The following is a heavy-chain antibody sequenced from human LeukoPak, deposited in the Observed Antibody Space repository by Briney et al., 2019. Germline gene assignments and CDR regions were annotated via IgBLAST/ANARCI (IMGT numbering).Heavy chain of an antibody. CDR2: IGTTGDT. J-gene: IGHJ4*02. Sequence: PGGSLRLSCEASGFTFSGYDMHWVRQATGKGLEWVSAIGTTGDTYYSDSVRGRFTISRENAKNSLDLQMNSLRARDTAVYYCARSPSYSSSWYALDSWGQGTLVTVSP. V-gene: IGHV3-13*01. CDR3: ARSPSYSSSWYALDS. D-gene: IGHD6-13*01. CDR1: GFTFSGYD.